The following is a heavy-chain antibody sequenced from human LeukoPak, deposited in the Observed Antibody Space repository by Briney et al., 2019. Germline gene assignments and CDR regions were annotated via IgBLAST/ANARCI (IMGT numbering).Heavy chain of an antibody. J-gene: IGHJ4*02. D-gene: IGHD4-17*01. CDR2: MKQDGSEK. Sequence: GGSLRLSCATSGFNFRTYWMTWVRQAPGKGLEWVANMKQDGSEKNYVDSVKGRFTISRDNDKNSLYLQMNSLRVEDTAVYYCARGLTTVTSLASYWGQGTLVTVSS. CDR1: GFNFRTYW. V-gene: IGHV3-7*04. CDR3: ARGLTTVTSLASY.